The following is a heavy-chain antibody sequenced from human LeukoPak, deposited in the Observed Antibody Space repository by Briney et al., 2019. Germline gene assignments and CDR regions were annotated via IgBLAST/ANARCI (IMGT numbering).Heavy chain of an antibody. D-gene: IGHD2-8*01. J-gene: IGHJ4*02. Sequence: GGSLRLSCAASGFTFSGSAMHWVRQASGKGLEWVGRIRGKANGYATAYAASVKGRFTISRDDSKNTAYLQMYSLRTEDTAVYYCASPYCSDGVCYPGYWGQGALVIVSS. V-gene: IGHV3-73*01. CDR1: GFTFSGSA. CDR3: ASPYCSDGVCYPGY. CDR2: IRGKANGYAT.